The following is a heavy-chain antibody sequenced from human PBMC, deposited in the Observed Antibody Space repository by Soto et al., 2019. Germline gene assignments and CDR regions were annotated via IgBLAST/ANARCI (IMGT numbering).Heavy chain of an antibody. CDR2: ISFDGTNK. D-gene: IGHD5-12*01. CDR3: GRDRRFGNGYNLGFEY. V-gene: IGHV3-30-3*01. CDR1: GFTFSSYA. J-gene: IGHJ4*02. Sequence: QVQLVESGGGVVQPGGSLRLSCAASGFTFSSYAMHWVRQAPGKGLEWVAVISFDGTNKYYADSVKDRFTVSRDNSKNTLYVQMSSLRSEDTAVYYCGRDRRFGNGYNLGFEYWGQGTLVTVSS.